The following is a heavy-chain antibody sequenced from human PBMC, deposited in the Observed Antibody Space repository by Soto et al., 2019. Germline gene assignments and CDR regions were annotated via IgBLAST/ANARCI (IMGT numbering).Heavy chain of an antibody. V-gene: IGHV4-31*03. CDR3: AREYTYGSNFFDC. Sequence: TLSLTCTVSGGSIGRAAYYWSWIRQHPGEGLEWIGYISHSGSTYYNPSLKSRVIISVDTSKNQFSLSLTSVTAADTAVYYCAREYTYGSNFFDCWGQGALVTVSS. CDR1: GGSIGRAAYY. CDR2: ISHSGST. D-gene: IGHD5-18*01. J-gene: IGHJ4*02.